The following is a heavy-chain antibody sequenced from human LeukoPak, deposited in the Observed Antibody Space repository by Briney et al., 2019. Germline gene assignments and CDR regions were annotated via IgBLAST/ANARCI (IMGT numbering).Heavy chain of an antibody. D-gene: IGHD3-10*01. CDR3: ARAPFNRITMVRGVIGWFDP. J-gene: IGHJ5*02. CDR2: IIPIFGEA. CDR1: GGTFSSYA. V-gene: IGHV1-69*06. Sequence: SVKVSCKASGGTFSSYAISWVRQAPGQGLEWMGGIIPIFGEANYAQKFQGRVTITADKSTSTAYMELSSLRSEDTAVYYCARAPFNRITMVRGVIGWFDPWGQGTLVTVSS.